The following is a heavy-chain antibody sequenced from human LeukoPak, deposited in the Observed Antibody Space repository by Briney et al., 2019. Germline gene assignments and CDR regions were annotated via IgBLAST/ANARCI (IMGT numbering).Heavy chain of an antibody. Sequence: GGSLRLSCAASGFTFSSYSMNWVRQAPGKGLEWVSGINWNGGSTGYADSVKGRFTISRDNAKNSLYLQMNSLRAEDTALYYCARSITMVRGVLFNWFDPWGQGTLVTVSS. D-gene: IGHD3-10*01. CDR3: ARSITMVRGVLFNWFDP. V-gene: IGHV3-20*04. CDR2: INWNGGST. J-gene: IGHJ5*02. CDR1: GFTFSSYS.